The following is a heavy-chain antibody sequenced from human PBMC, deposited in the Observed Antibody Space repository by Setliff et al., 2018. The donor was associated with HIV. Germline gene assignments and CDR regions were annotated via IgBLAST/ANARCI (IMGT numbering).Heavy chain of an antibody. J-gene: IGHJ4*02. Sequence: SETLSLTCAVYGGSFSGYFCIWVRQPPGEGLEWIGEISHGGSTNYNPSLESRVTISVDTSNKQFSLHLSSVTAADTAVYYCAWGMTAIPEYWGQGTLVTVSS. CDR2: ISHGGST. CDR1: GGSFSGYF. D-gene: IGHD2-21*02. CDR3: AWGMTAIPEY. V-gene: IGHV4-34*01.